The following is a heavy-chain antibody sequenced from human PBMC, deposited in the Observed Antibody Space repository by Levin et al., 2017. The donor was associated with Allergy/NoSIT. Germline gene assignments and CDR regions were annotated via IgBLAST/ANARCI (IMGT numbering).Heavy chain of an antibody. CDR3: ARGGHYGDYEDY. D-gene: IGHD4-17*01. CDR2: ISGYNGNT. J-gene: IGHJ4*02. CDR1: GYTFPSYG. V-gene: IGHV1-18*01. Sequence: ASVKVSCKTSGYTFPSYGLTWVRQAPGQGLEWMGWISGYNGNTNYVQKFQGRVTMTTDTSTSTVYMELSSLTSDDTAVYYCARGGHYGDYEDYWGQGTLVTVSS.